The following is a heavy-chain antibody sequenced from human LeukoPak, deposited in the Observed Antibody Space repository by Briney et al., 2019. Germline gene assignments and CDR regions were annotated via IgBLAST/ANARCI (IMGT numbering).Heavy chain of an antibody. V-gene: IGHV1-8*01. CDR2: VNPNSGNT. CDR1: GYTFTSYD. J-gene: IGHJ6*03. Sequence: APSEKVSCKASGYTFTSYDINWVRQATGQGLEWMGCVNPNSGNTGYAQKCQSRVTMTRNTSISTAYMELSSLRSEDTAVYYCARPNSVLRFLEWPKGGYYYYYMDVWGKGTTVTVSS. CDR3: ARPNSVLRFLEWPKGGYYYYYMDV. D-gene: IGHD3-3*01.